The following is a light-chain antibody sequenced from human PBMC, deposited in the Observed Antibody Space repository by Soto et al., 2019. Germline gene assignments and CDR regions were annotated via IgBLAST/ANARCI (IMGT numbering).Light chain of an antibody. Sequence: EIVLTQSPGTLSLSPGERATLSCRASQSVSDNHLAWYHQKPGQPPRLLIYGASNRATGIPDRFSGHGSGTDVTLTISRLEPEDFAPYYCHHYDRSPIFTFGPGTKVDI. J-gene: IGKJ3*01. CDR1: QSVSDNH. CDR3: HHYDRSPIFT. V-gene: IGKV3-20*01. CDR2: GAS.